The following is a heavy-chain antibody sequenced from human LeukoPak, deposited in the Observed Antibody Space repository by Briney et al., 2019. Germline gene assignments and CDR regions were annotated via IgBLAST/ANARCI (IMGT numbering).Heavy chain of an antibody. V-gene: IGHV3-74*01. CDR1: GFTFSSYW. J-gene: IGHJ6*03. CDR3: ARVWSYYYYYMDV. CDR2: ISTDGSST. D-gene: IGHD3-10*01. Sequence: QSGGSLRLSCAASGFTFSSYWMHWVRQAPGKGLVWVSRISTDGSSTNYADSVKGRFTVSRDNAKNTLYLQMNSLRAEDTAVYYCARVWSYYYYYMDVWGKGTTVTVSS.